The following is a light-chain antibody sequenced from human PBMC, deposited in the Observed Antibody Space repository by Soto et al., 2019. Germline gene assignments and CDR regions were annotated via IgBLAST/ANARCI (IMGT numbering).Light chain of an antibody. CDR1: QNINNY. J-gene: IGKJ5*01. CDR2: DAS. CDR3: QQYENLPT. V-gene: IGKV1-33*01. Sequence: DIQMTQSPSSLSASVVDRVTITCQASQNINNYLNWYQQKPGRAPKLLIYDASNLEAGVPSRFRGSGSGTDFTFTISRLQPEDIATYYCQQYENLPTFGQGKRREIK.